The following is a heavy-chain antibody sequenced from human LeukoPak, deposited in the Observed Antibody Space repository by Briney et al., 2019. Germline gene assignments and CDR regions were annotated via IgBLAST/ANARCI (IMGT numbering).Heavy chain of an antibody. J-gene: IGHJ6*02. D-gene: IGHD2-2*01. CDR1: GFTFSYYA. Sequence: GGSLRLSCAASGFTFSYYAMHWVRQAPGKGLEWVAVVSSGGDNHEYADSVKGRFTISRDNSKNTLYLQMNSLRPEDTAVYYCARDKLPAPWDGMDVWGQGTTVTVSS. CDR2: VSSGGDNH. CDR3: ARDKLPAPWDGMDV. V-gene: IGHV3-30*14.